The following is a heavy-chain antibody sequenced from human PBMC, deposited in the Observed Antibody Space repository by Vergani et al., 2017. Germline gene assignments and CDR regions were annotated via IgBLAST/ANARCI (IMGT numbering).Heavy chain of an antibody. D-gene: IGHD3-22*01. CDR2: VSTGTKSQ. V-gene: IGHV3-48*01. Sequence: VQLVESGGGVVQPGRSLRLSCAASGFRFSSYGMNWVRQAPGKGLEWVSFVSTGTKSQSYAESVKGRFTISRDSAKNSLYLQMDSLRAEDTAVYYCARAAYFYDSSVYYSVIDYWGQGTLVTVSS. CDR3: ARAAYFYDSSVYYSVIDY. CDR1: GFRFSSYG. J-gene: IGHJ4*02.